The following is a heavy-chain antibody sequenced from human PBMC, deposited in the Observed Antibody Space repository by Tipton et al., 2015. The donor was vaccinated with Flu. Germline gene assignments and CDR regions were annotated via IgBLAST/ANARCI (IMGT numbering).Heavy chain of an antibody. Sequence: SLRLSCAASGFSFSTYSMSWVRQAPGKGLEWVSGISSSSTYIYYADSVKGRFTISRDNPKNSLYLQMNSLGAEDTAVYFCAREKTAYYSDTIGYSGVDYDFWGQGTLVTVSS. CDR1: GFSFSTYS. CDR3: AREKTAYYSDTIGYSGVDYDF. J-gene: IGHJ4*02. D-gene: IGHD3-22*01. CDR2: ISSSSTYI. V-gene: IGHV3-21*01.